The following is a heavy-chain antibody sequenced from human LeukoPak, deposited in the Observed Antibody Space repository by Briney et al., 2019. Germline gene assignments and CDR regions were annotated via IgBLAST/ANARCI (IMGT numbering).Heavy chain of an antibody. J-gene: IGHJ4*02. CDR3: AKEGDYGDYEGRPGFDY. CDR1: GFTFSSYG. D-gene: IGHD4-17*01. Sequence: PGRSLRLSCAASGFTFSSYGMHWVRQAPGKGLEWVAVISYDGSNKYYADSVKGRFTISRDNSKNTLYLQMNSLRAEDTAVYYCAKEGDYGDYEGRPGFDYWGQGTLVTVSS. CDR2: ISYDGSNK. V-gene: IGHV3-30*18.